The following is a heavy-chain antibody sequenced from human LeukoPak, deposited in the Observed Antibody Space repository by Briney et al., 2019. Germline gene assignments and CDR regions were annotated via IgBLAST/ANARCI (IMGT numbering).Heavy chain of an antibody. D-gene: IGHD6-19*01. CDR3: AKGSGSGWYGWFAP. Sequence: GGSLRLSCAASGFTFSNYAMSWVRQAPAKELEWVSSFDASGGATYYADSVKGRFTISRDNSKNTFYLQMNSLRAEDTAVYSCAKGSGSGWYGWFAPWGQGTLVTVSS. V-gene: IGHV3-23*01. J-gene: IGHJ5*02. CDR2: FDASGGAT. CDR1: GFTFSNYA.